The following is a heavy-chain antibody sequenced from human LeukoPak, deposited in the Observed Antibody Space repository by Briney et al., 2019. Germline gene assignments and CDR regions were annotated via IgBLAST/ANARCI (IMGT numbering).Heavy chain of an antibody. V-gene: IGHV4-39*01. J-gene: IGHJ5*02. D-gene: IGHD6-13*01. CDR3: ARHSPPYYSSSSNWFDP. Sequence: SETLSLTCTVSGGSISSSSYYWGWIRQPPGKGLEWIGSIYYNGSTYYNPSLKSRVTISVDTSKNQFSLKLSSVTAADTVVYYCARHSPPYYSSSSNWFDPWGQGTLVTVSS. CDR1: GGSISSSSYY. CDR2: IYYNGST.